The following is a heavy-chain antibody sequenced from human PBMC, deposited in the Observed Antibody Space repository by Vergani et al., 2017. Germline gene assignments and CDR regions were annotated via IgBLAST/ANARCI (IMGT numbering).Heavy chain of an antibody. CDR2: IWYDGSNK. V-gene: IGHV3-33*01. CDR3: ARDPRDYGDYDDAFDI. D-gene: IGHD4-17*01. Sequence: QVQLVESGGGVVQPGRSLRLSCAASGFTFSSYGMHWVRQAPGKGLEWVAVIWYDGSNKYYADSVKGRFTISRDNSKNTLYLQMNSLRAEDTAVYYCARDPRDYGDYDDAFDIWGQGTMVTVSS. CDR1: GFTFSSYG. J-gene: IGHJ3*02.